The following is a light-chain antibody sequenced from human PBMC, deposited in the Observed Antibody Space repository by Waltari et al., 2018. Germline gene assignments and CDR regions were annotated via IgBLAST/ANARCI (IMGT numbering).Light chain of an antibody. J-gene: IGKJ5*01. Sequence: ILLTQSPGTLSLSPGERATLSCRASQSLSSRSLAWYQQKPGQAPRLLIYGASSRATGIPDRFSGGGSGTDFALTISRLEPEDFAVYYCQQYGSSVTFGQGTRLDIK. CDR3: QQYGSSVT. V-gene: IGKV3-20*01. CDR2: GAS. CDR1: QSLSSRS.